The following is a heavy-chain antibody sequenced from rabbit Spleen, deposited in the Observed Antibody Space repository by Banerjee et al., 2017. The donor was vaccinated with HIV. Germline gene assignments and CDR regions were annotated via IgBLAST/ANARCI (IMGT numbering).Heavy chain of an antibody. Sequence: QEQLEESGGDLVQPEGSLTLTCTASGFSFSSSYWICWVRQAPGKGLEWIACIGAGGNGNTYYASWAKGRFTISETSSTTVTLQMTSLTVADTATYFCGRGVVSYGYAFDLWGPGTLVTVS. J-gene: IGHJ4*01. CDR2: IGAGGNGNT. CDR3: GRGVVSYGYAFDL. V-gene: IGHV1S45*01. CDR1: GFSFSSSYW. D-gene: IGHD6-1*01.